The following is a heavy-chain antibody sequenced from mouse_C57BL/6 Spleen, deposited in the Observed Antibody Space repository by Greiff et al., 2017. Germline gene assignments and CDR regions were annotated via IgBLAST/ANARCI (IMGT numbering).Heavy chain of an antibody. Sequence: EVKVVESGGGLVKPGGSLKLSCAASGFTFSDYGMHWVRQAPEKGLEWVAYISSGSSTIYYADTVKGRFTISRDNAKNTLFLQMTSLRSEDTAMYYCARRTGRGYFDVWGTGTTVTVSS. CDR2: ISSGSSTI. CDR1: GFTFSDYG. V-gene: IGHV5-17*01. J-gene: IGHJ1*03. CDR3: ARRTGRGYFDV. D-gene: IGHD4-1*01.